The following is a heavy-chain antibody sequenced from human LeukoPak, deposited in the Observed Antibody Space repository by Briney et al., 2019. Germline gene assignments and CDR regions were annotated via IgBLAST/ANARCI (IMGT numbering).Heavy chain of an antibody. J-gene: IGHJ3*02. CDR2: ISGSGGST. V-gene: IGHV3-23*01. CDR3: AKQTDTTGSRGGAFDI. CDR1: GFTFSSYA. D-gene: IGHD3-22*01. Sequence: PGGSLRLSCAASGFTFSSYAMSWVRQAPGEGLEWVSGISGSGGSTYSADSMKGRFTISRDNSKNTLLLQMSGLGAEDTAVYYCAKQTDTTGSRGGAFDIWGQGTMVTVSS.